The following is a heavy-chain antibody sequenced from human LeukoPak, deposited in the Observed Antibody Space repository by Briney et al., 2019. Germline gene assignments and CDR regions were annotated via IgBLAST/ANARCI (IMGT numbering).Heavy chain of an antibody. Sequence: SETLSLTCTVSGDSITSYFWSWIRQPPGKGLEWIGTIYYNGSTYYDPSLKSRVTISVDTSKNQFSLQLSSVTAADSAVYYCATYSNTWIVHDYWGQGTLVSVSS. V-gene: IGHV4-59*04. D-gene: IGHD6-13*01. CDR1: GDSITSYF. J-gene: IGHJ4*02. CDR3: ATYSNTWIVHDY. CDR2: IYYNGST.